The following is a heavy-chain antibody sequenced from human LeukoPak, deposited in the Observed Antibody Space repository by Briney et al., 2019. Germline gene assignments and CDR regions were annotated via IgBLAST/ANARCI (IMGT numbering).Heavy chain of an antibody. Sequence: GGSLRLSCAPSGFTFSTYTMNWVRQAPGKGLEWVSSISSSSSYIYYADSVKGRFTISRDNAKNSLYLQMNSLRAEDTAVYYCAREHPRYYYYGMDVWGQGTTVTVSS. CDR1: GFTFSTYT. CDR3: AREHPRYYYYGMDV. V-gene: IGHV3-21*01. CDR2: ISSSSSYI. J-gene: IGHJ6*02.